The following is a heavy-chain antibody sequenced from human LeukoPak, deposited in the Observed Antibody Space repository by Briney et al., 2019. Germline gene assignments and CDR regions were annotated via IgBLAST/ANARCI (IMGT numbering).Heavy chain of an antibody. J-gene: IGHJ4*02. CDR1: GYSFTAYY. CDR3: ARDPVGATLFDY. D-gene: IGHD1-26*01. V-gene: IGHV1-2*02. CDR2: INPNSGGT. Sequence: ASVKVSCKASGYSFTAYYMHWVRQAPGQGLEWMGWINPNSGGTSYAQKFQGRVTMTRDMSTSTVYMELSSLRSEDTAVYYCARDPVGATLFDYWGQGTLVTVSS.